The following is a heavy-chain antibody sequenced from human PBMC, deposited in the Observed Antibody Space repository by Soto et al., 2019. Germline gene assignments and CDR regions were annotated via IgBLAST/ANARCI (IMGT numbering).Heavy chain of an antibody. CDR2: ISAYNGNT. J-gene: IGHJ6*02. V-gene: IGHV1-18*01. Sequence: QVQLVQSGAAVKKPGASVKVSCKASGHTFTSYGFSWVRQAPGQGLEWMGWISAYNGNTNYAQKLQGRVTMTTDTSTSTAYMELRSLRSDDTAVYYCASYHLNSYYYGMDVWGQGTTVTVSS. CDR3: ASYHLNSYYYGMDV. CDR1: GHTFTSYG.